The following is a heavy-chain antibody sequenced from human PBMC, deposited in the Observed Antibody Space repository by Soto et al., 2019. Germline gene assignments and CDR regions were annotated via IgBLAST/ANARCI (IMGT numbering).Heavy chain of an antibody. J-gene: IGHJ4*02. Sequence: ASVKVSCKASGYTFTSYAMHWVRQAPGQRLEWMVWINAGNGNTKYSQKFQGRVTITRDTSASTAYMELSSLRSEDTAVYYCARSIVVVTALDYWGQGTLVTAPQ. CDR1: GYTFTSYA. D-gene: IGHD2-21*02. CDR3: ARSIVVVTALDY. CDR2: INAGNGNT. V-gene: IGHV1-3*01.